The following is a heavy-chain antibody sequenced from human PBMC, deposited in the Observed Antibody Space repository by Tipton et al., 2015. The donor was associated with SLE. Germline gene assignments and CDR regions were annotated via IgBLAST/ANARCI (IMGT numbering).Heavy chain of an antibody. D-gene: IGHD2-2*02. CDR2: LYGGGST. Sequence: GSLRLSCAASGFSFNNYVIVWIRQGPGKGLEWVSVLYGGGSTYYADSVKGRFTISRDNSKNTLYLQMNSLRAEDTAVYYCARDGAGYCSSTSCYSTYYGMDVWGQGTTVTVSS. CDR1: GFSFNNYV. V-gene: IGHV3-53*05. J-gene: IGHJ6*02. CDR3: ARDGAGYCSSTSCYSTYYGMDV.